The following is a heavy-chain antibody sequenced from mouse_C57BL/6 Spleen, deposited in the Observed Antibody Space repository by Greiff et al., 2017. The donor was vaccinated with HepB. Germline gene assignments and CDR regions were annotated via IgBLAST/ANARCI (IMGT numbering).Heavy chain of an antibody. CDR3: AVNWYFDV. J-gene: IGHJ1*03. D-gene: IGHD2-2*01. Sequence: EVKLMESGPGLVKPSQSLSLTCSVTGYSITSGYYWNWIRQFPGNKLEWMGYISYDGSNNYNPSLKNRISITRDTSKNQFFLKLNSVTTEDTATYYCAVNWYFDVWGTGTTVTVSS. V-gene: IGHV3-6*01. CDR1: GYSITSGYY. CDR2: ISYDGSN.